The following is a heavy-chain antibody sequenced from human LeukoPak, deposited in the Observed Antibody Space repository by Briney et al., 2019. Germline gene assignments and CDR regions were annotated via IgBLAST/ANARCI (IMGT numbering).Heavy chain of an antibody. CDR2: IRYDGSDK. J-gene: IGHJ4*02. CDR3: AKDHVGTWSALDY. Sequence: GSLRLSCAASGFTFSSYGMHWVRQAPGKGLEWVAFIRYDGSDKYYADSVKGRFILSRDNSRNTLSLEMNSLRAEDTAVYYCAKDHVGTWSALDYWGQGTLVAVSS. V-gene: IGHV3-30*02. D-gene: IGHD6-13*01. CDR1: GFTFSSYG.